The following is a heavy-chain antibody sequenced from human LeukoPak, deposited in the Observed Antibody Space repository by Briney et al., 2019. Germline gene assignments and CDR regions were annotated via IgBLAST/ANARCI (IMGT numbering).Heavy chain of an antibody. CDR3: ASAYSSGYYSLDY. D-gene: IGHD3-22*01. CDR1: GFTFSGYW. CDR2: INSDGRST. V-gene: IGHV3-74*01. J-gene: IGHJ4*02. Sequence: GGSLRLSCAASGFTFSGYWMHWVRQAPGKGLVWVSRINSDGRSTSYADSVKGRFTISRDNAKNTLDLQMNSLRAEDMAVYYCASAYSSGYYSLDYWGQGTLVTVSS.